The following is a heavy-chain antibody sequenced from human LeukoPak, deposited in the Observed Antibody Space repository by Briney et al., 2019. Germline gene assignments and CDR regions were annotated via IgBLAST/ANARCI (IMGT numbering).Heavy chain of an antibody. Sequence: PSETLSLTCTVSGGSISSYYWSWIRQPPGKGLEWIGYIYYSGSTNYNPSLKSRVTISLDTSKNQFSLKLSSVTAADTAVYYCARGILTGPIYAFDIWGQGTVVTVSS. CDR3: ARGILTGPIYAFDI. CDR1: GGSISSYY. V-gene: IGHV4-59*01. CDR2: IYYSGST. J-gene: IGHJ3*02. D-gene: IGHD3-9*01.